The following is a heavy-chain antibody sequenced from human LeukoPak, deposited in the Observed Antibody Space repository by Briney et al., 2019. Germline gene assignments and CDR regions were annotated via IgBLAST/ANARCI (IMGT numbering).Heavy chain of an antibody. V-gene: IGHV1-2*06. CDR2: INPDSGGT. J-gene: IGHJ4*02. CDR3: ARVPRALYDVIAY. CDR1: GYIFRNYY. Sequence: ASVKVSCKASGYIFRNYYMHWVRQAPGRGLEWMGRINPDSGGTSYAQKFQGRVSMTRDTSNRTVYMDLSMLTFEDTAIYCCARVPRALYDVIAYWGQGTLLSVSS. D-gene: IGHD2-2*02.